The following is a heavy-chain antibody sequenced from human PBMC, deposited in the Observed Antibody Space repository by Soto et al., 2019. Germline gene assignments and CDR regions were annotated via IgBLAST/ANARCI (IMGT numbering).Heavy chain of an antibody. V-gene: IGHV4-39*01. D-gene: IGHD3-10*01. CDR2: IYYSGST. CDR3: ASLHLVLWFGELFGWFDS. Sequence: WVRQAPGKGLEWIGSIYYSGSTYYNPSLKSRVTISVDTSKNQVSLKLSSVTAADTAVYYCASLHLVLWFGELFGWFDSWGQGTLVTVSS. J-gene: IGHJ5*01.